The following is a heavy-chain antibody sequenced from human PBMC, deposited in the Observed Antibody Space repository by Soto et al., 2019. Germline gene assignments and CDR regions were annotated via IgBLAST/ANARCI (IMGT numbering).Heavy chain of an antibody. CDR2: INHSGST. CDR3: ARWGNNFDP. CDR1: GGSISGYY. V-gene: IGHV4-34*01. D-gene: IGHD3-16*01. Sequence: QVQLQQWGAGLLKPSETLSLTCAVYGGSISGYYWSWIRQPPGKGLEWIGEINHSGSTNYNPSLKSRVTISVDTSKNQFSLKLSSGTAADTAVYYCARWGNNFDPWGQGTLVTVSS. J-gene: IGHJ5*02.